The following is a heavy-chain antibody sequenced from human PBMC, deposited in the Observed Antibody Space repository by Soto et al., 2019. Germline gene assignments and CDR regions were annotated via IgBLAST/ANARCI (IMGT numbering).Heavy chain of an antibody. D-gene: IGHD1-1*01. CDR2: IKSKTDGGTT. Sequence: GGSLRLSCAASGFTFSNAWMSWVRQAPGKGLEWVGRIKSKTDGGTTDYAAPVKGRFTISRDDSKNTLYLQMNSLKTEDTAVYYCTTDLTGTTRDYYYYYMDVWGKGATVTVSS. CDR1: GFTFSNAW. V-gene: IGHV3-15*01. CDR3: TTDLTGTTRDYYYYYMDV. J-gene: IGHJ6*03.